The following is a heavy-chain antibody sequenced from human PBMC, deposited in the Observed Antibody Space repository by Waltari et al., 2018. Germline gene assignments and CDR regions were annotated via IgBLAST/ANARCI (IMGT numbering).Heavy chain of an antibody. CDR3: ARLAWSLPSCYMDV. CDR1: GFSLPNPRMG. Sequence: QVTLKESGPVLVKPTETLTLTCTVSGFSLPNPRMGVSWIRQPPGKALEWLAHIFSNDEKSYSTSLKSRLTISKDTSKSQVVLTMTNMDPMDTATYYCARLAWSLPSCYMDVWAKGTTVTISS. V-gene: IGHV2-26*01. CDR2: IFSNDEK. J-gene: IGHJ6*03. D-gene: IGHD3-3*01.